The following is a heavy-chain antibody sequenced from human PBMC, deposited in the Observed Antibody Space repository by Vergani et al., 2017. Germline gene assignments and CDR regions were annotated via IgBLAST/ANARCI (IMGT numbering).Heavy chain of an antibody. V-gene: IGHV3-11*05. J-gene: IGHJ1*01. D-gene: IGHD6-13*01. CDR3: AKSSGIAAAGPEYFQH. CDR1: GFTFSDYY. CDR2: ISSSSSYT. Sequence: QVQLVESGGGLVKPGGSLRFSCAASGFTFSDYYMSWIRQAPGKGLEWVSYISSSSSYTNYADSVKGRFTISRDNAKNSLYLQMNSLRAEDTAVYYCAKSSGIAAAGPEYFQHWGQGTLVTVSS.